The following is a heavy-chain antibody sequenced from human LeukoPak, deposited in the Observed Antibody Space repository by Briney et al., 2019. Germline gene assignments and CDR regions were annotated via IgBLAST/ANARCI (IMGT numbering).Heavy chain of an antibody. V-gene: IGHV1-46*01. CDR2: INPSGGST. J-gene: IGHJ6*02. CDR3: VREGYSGYVTTGVVGSATTFGMDV. CDR1: GYTFTNYY. D-gene: IGHD5-12*01. Sequence: ASVKVSCKASGYTFTNYYIHWVRQAPGQGLEWMGIINPSGGSTKYAQKFQGRVTMTRDTSTSTVYMELSSLRSEDTAMYYCVREGYSGYVTTGVVGSATTFGMDVWGQGTTVTVSS.